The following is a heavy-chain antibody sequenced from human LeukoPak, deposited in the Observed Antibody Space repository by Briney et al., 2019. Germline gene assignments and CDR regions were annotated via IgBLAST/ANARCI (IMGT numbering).Heavy chain of an antibody. V-gene: IGHV1-2*02. CDR2: INPNSGGT. Sequence: APVTVSCKASGYTFTGYYMHWVRQAPGQGLEWMGWINPNSGGTNYAQKFQGRVTMTRDTSISTAYMELSRLRSDDTAVYYCARPKIILTLSDYWGQGTLVTVSS. J-gene: IGHJ4*02. CDR1: GYTFTGYY. D-gene: IGHD3-9*01. CDR3: ARPKIILTLSDY.